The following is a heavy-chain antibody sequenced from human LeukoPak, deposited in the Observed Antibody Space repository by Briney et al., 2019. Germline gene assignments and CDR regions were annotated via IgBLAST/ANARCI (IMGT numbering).Heavy chain of an antibody. CDR1: GFTFSGHW. J-gene: IGHJ4*02. D-gene: IGHD6-19*01. CDR3: AKELRITKYNTGWYYFDS. Sequence: PSGGSLRLSCAASGFTFSGHWMSWVRQAPAKGLEWVAHMNGDGSQIYYMDFVKGRFTISRDNAKNTLYLQMNSLRAEDTAVYYCAKELRITKYNTGWYYFDSWGQGTLVTVSS. V-gene: IGHV3-7*03. CDR2: MNGDGSQI.